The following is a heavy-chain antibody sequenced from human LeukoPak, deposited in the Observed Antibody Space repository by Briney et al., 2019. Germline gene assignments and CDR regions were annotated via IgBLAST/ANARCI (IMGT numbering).Heavy chain of an antibody. V-gene: IGHV4-30-4*01. CDR3: ARAWGVGYSYGYDDY. J-gene: IGHJ4*02. D-gene: IGHD5-18*01. Sequence: SETLSLTCTVSGGSISSGDYYWSWIRQPPGKGLEWIGYIYYSGSTYYNPSLKSRVTISVDTSKNQFSLKLSSVTAADTAVYYCARAWGVGYSYGYDDYWGQGTLVTVSS. CDR1: GGSISSGDYY. CDR2: IYYSGST.